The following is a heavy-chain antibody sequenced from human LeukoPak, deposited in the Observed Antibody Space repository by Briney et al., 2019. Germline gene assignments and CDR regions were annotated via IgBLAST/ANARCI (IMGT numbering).Heavy chain of an antibody. V-gene: IGHV3-11*01. D-gene: IGHD3-22*01. CDR2: ISSSGSTI. CDR1: GFTFSDYY. CDR3: ARSPYYYDSSGYYPDAFDI. Sequence: GGSLRLSCAASGFTFSDYYMSWIRQAPGKGLEWVSYISSSGSTIYYADSVKGRFTISRDNAKNSLYLQMNSLRAEDTAVYYCARSPYYYDSSGYYPDAFDIWGQGTMVTVSS. J-gene: IGHJ3*02.